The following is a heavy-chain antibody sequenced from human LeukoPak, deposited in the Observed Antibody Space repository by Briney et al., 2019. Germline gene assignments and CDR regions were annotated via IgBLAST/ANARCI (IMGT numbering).Heavy chain of an antibody. V-gene: IGHV3-30*14. J-gene: IGHJ4*02. CDR3: VRDDSSGYYARFDY. CDR1: GFTFSSYA. CDR2: ISYDGSNK. Sequence: PGGSLRLSCAASGFTFSSYAMHWVRQAPGKGLEWVAVISYDGSNKYYADSVKGRFTISRDNSKNTLYLQMNSLRAEDTAVYYCVRDDSSGYYARFDYWGQGTLVTVSS. D-gene: IGHD3-22*01.